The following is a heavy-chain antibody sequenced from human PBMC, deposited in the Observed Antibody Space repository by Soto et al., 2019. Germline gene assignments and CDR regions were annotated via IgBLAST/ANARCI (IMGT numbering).Heavy chain of an antibody. CDR1: GFSLSMSGVG. V-gene: IGHV2-5*02. CDR3: ARGLRYCSSTNCPNCFDP. J-gene: IGHJ5*02. D-gene: IGHD2-2*01. CDR2: IYWDDDK. Sequence: QITLKESGPTLVKPTQTLTLTCTFSGFSLSMSGVGVGWIRQPPGKALEWLALIYWDDDKRYSPSLKSRLTITKDTSKNQVVLTMTNMDPVDTAPYYCARGLRYCSSTNCPNCFDPWGQGTLVTVSS.